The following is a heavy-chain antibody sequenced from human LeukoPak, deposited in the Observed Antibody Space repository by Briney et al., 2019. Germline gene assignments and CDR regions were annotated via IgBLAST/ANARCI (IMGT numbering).Heavy chain of an antibody. J-gene: IGHJ4*02. CDR2: ISGSGGST. Sequence: GGSLRLSCAASGFSFSNSVMTWVRQAPGKGLEWVSAISGSGGSTYYADSVKGRFTISRDNSKTTLYLQMNSLRAEDTAVYYCAKGVSSWPYYLDYWGQGTLVTVSS. D-gene: IGHD6-13*01. CDR3: AKGVSSWPYYLDY. V-gene: IGHV3-23*01. CDR1: GFSFSNSV.